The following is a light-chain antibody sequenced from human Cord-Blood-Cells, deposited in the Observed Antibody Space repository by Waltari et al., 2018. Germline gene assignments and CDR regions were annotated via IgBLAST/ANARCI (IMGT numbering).Light chain of an antibody. CDR1: QSVLYSSNNKNY. Sequence: DIVMTQSPDSLAVSLGERATINCKSSQSVLYSSNNKNYFAWYQQKPGQPPKLLIYWASTRGSGVPDRFSGSGSGTDFTLTISSLQAEYVAVYYCQQYYSTPWTFGQGTKVEIK. J-gene: IGKJ1*01. CDR3: QQYYSTPWT. CDR2: WAS. V-gene: IGKV4-1*01.